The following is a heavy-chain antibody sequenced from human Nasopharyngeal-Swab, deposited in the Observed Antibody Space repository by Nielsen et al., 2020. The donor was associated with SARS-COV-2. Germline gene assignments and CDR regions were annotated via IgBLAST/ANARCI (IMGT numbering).Heavy chain of an antibody. J-gene: IGHJ6*03. D-gene: IGHD3-10*01. CDR2: ISGSGGST. CDR1: GFTFSSYA. V-gene: IGHV3-23*01. CDR3: AKDSVLLWFGELYYMDV. Sequence: GESLKISCAASGFTFSSYAMSWVRQAPGKGLEWVSAISGSGGSTYYADSVKGRFTISRDNSKNTLYLQMSSLRAEDTAVYYCAKDSVLLWFGELYYMDVWGKGTTVTVSS.